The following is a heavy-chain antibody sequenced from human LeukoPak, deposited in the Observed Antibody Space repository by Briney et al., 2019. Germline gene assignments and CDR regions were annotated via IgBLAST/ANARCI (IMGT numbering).Heavy chain of an antibody. Sequence: ETLSLTCTVSGGSISSYYWSWVRQAPGKGLEWVANIKQDGSEKFYVDSVKGRFTISRDNAKNSLYLQMNSLRAEDTAVYYCAKEEVTGYYSYWGQGTLVTVSS. CDR3: AKEEVTGYYSY. CDR1: GGSISSYY. J-gene: IGHJ4*02. D-gene: IGHD3-9*01. V-gene: IGHV3-7*03. CDR2: IKQDGSEK.